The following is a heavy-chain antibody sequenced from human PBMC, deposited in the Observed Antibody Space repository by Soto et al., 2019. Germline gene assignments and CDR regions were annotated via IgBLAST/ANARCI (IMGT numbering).Heavy chain of an antibody. CDR3: ARSTSGSYTPYYYYGMDV. Sequence: QVQLVQSGAEVKKPGASVKVSCKASGYTFTSYGISWVRQAPGQGLEWMGWISAYNGNTNYAQKLQGRVTISRDNSKNTLYLQMNSLRAEDTAVYYCARSTSGSYTPYYYYGMDVWGQGTTVTVSS. CDR1: GYTFTSYG. V-gene: IGHV1-18*01. D-gene: IGHD1-26*01. J-gene: IGHJ6*02. CDR2: ISAYNGNT.